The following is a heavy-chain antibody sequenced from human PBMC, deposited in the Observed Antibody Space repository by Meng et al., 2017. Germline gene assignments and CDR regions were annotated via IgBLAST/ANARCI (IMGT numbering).Heavy chain of an antibody. Sequence: QVPLDQSGSSVNNTWASVKLSCKASGYTFTSYDINWVRQATGQGLEWMGWMNPTSGNTGYAQKFQGRVTMTRNTSISTAYMELSSLRSEDTAVYYCARYVAVAGVDYWGQGTLVTVSS. D-gene: IGHD6-19*01. CDR2: MNPTSGNT. CDR1: GYTFTSYD. CDR3: ARYVAVAGVDY. V-gene: IGHV1-8*01. J-gene: IGHJ4*02.